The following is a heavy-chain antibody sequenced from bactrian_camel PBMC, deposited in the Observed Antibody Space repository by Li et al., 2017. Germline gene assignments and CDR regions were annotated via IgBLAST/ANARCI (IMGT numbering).Heavy chain of an antibody. D-gene: IGHD1*01. CDR1: GARKSRYC. J-gene: IGHJ4*01. Sequence: QLVESGGGSVQAGGSLTLSCVVSGARKSRYCVGWFRQAPGKEREGLAAIDRADGSTNYADSVKGRFTISQDNAKSTMYLEMNSLKPEGTAVYYCVKPNPDARGGFDHWGQGTQVTVS. CDR2: IDRADGST. CDR3: VKPNPDARGGFDH. V-gene: IGHV3S25*01.